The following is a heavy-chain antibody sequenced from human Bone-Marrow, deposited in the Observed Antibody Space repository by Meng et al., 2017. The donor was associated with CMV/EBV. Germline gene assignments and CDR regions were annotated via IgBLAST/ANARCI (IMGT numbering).Heavy chain of an antibody. CDR1: GFTFDDYA. CDR3: AKEVVPAAINDYYYGMDV. Sequence: GGSLRLSCAASGFTFDDYATHWVRQAPGKGLEWVSGISWNSGSIGYADSVKGRFTISRDNAKNSLYLQMNSLRAEDTALYYCAKEVVPAAINDYYYGMDVWGQGTTVTVSS. CDR2: ISWNSGSI. V-gene: IGHV3-9*01. D-gene: IGHD2-2*01. J-gene: IGHJ6*02.